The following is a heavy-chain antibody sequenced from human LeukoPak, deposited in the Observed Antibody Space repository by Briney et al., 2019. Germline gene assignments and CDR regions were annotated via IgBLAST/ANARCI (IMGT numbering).Heavy chain of an antibody. Sequence: KTSQTLSLTCTVSGGSISSGGYYWSWIRQPPGKGLEWIGYIYYSGSTYYNPSLKSRVTISVDTSKNQFSLKLSSVTAADTAVYYCAREPKDYYDSSGISVDYWGQGTLVTVSS. V-gene: IGHV4-30-4*01. CDR2: IYYSGST. CDR1: GGSISSGGYY. J-gene: IGHJ4*02. CDR3: AREPKDYYDSSGISVDY. D-gene: IGHD3-22*01.